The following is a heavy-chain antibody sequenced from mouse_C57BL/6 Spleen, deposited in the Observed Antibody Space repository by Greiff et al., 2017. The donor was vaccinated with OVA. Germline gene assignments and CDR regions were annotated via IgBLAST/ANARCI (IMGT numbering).Heavy chain of an antibody. D-gene: IGHD1-1*01. CDR3: ARNYYGSSPRYFDV. Sequence: DVMLVESGGGLVKPGGSLKLSCAASGFTFSSSAMSWVRQTPEKRLEWVATISDGGSYTYYPDNVKGRFTISRDNAKNNLYLQMSHLKSEDTAMYYCARNYYGSSPRYFDVWGTGTTVTVSS. V-gene: IGHV5-4*03. CDR2: ISDGGSYT. J-gene: IGHJ1*03. CDR1: GFTFSSSA.